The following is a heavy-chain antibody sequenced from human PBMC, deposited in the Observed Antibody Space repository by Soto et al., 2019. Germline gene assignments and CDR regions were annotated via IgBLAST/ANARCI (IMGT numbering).Heavy chain of an antibody. CDR1: GLTINTYS. Sequence: EVQLEESGGGLVKPGGSLRLSCVASGLTINTYSMMWVRQAPGKGLEWVSSISSSSSYIYYGDSVKGRCTNSRDNAKKSLYLQMNSLRAEDTAVYYCARDLYYYASSGFNYWGQGTLVTVSS. V-gene: IGHV3-21*01. J-gene: IGHJ4*02. CDR2: ISSSSSYI. D-gene: IGHD3-22*01. CDR3: ARDLYYYASSGFNY.